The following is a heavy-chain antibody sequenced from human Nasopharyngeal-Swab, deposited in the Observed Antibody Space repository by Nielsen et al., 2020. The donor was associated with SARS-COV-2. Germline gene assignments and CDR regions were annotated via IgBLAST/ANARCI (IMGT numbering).Heavy chain of an antibody. V-gene: IGHV4-59*13. J-gene: IGHJ4*02. Sequence: PGKGLEWIGYIYYSGSTNYNPSLKSRVTISVDTSKNQFSLKLSSVTSSSPSLSYCSLGGSGWSTTFDYWGQGTLVTVSS. CDR3: SLGGSGWSTTFDY. CDR2: IYYSGST. D-gene: IGHD6-19*01.